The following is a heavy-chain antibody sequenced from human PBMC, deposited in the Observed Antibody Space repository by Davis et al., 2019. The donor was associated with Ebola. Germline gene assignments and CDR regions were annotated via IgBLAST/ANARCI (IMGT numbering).Heavy chain of an antibody. D-gene: IGHD6-6*01. CDR2: INPSGGST. Sequence: AASVKVSCKTFGYTFTDYYIHWVRQAPGQGLEWMGIINPSGGSTSYAQKFQGRVTMTRDTSTTTVYMDLSSLRSEDTAMYFCARDPGYRSPFNRFDPWGQGTLVTVSS. J-gene: IGHJ5*02. CDR1: GYTFTDYY. V-gene: IGHV1-46*01. CDR3: ARDPGYRSPFNRFDP.